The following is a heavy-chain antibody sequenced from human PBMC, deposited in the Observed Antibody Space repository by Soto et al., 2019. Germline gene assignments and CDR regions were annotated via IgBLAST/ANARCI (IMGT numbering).Heavy chain of an antibody. V-gene: IGHV3-33*01. CDR2: IWYDGSNK. J-gene: IGHJ5*02. CDR1: GFTFSSYG. D-gene: IGHD2-15*01. Sequence: QVQLVESGGGVVQPGRSLRLSCAASGFTFSSYGMHWVRQAPGKGLEWVAVIWYDGSNKYYADSVKGRFAISRDNSKSTLYLQMNSLRAEDTAVYYCAREGDGGGWFDPWGQGTLVTVSS. CDR3: AREGDGGGWFDP.